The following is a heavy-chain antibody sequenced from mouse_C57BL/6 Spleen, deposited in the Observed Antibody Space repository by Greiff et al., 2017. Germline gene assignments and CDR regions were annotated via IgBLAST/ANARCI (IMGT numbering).Heavy chain of an antibody. CDR1: GFTFSSYA. D-gene: IGHD1-1*01. Sequence: EVKVVESGGGLVKPGGSLKLSCAASGFTFSSYAMSWVRQTPEKRLEWVATISDGGSYTYYPDNVKGRFTISRDNAKNNLYLQMSHLKSEDTAMYYCARDGGLLRGVYYFDYWGQGTTLTVSS. CDR3: ARDGGLLRGVYYFDY. J-gene: IGHJ2*01. CDR2: ISDGGSYT. V-gene: IGHV5-4*01.